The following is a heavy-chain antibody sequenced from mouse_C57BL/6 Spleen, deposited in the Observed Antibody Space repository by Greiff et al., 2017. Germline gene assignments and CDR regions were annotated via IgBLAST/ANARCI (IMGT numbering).Heavy chain of an antibody. CDR2: IRNKANNHAT. CDR1: GFTFSDAW. J-gene: IGHJ4*01. Sequence: DVMLVESGGGLVQPGGSMKLSCAASGFTFSDAWMDWVRQSPEKGLEWVAEIRNKANNHATYYAESVKGRFTNSRADSTSSVYLQMNSLRAEDTGIYYCTRLGYYAMDYWGQGTSVTVSS. V-gene: IGHV6-6*01. CDR3: TRLGYYAMDY. D-gene: IGHD4-1*01.